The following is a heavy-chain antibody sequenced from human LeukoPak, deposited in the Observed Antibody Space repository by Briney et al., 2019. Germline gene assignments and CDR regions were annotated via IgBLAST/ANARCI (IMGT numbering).Heavy chain of an antibody. Sequence: GGSLRLSCAASGFTFSSYSMNWVRQAPGKGLEWVSYISSSSSTIYYADSVKGRFTISRDNAKNSLYLQMNSLRAEDTAVYYCARPFGDILNGFGAFDIWGQGTMVTVSS. V-gene: IGHV3-48*04. J-gene: IGHJ3*02. CDR2: ISSSSSTI. CDR3: ARPFGDILNGFGAFDI. CDR1: GFTFSSYS. D-gene: IGHD3-9*01.